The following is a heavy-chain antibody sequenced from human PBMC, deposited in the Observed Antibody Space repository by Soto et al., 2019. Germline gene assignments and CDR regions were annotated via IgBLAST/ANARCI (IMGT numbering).Heavy chain of an antibody. CDR1: GFTFSSYG. V-gene: IGHV3-30*18. Sequence: QVQRVESGGGVVQPGRSLRLSCAASGFTFSSYGMHWVRQAPGKGLEWVAVISYDGSNTYYADSVKGRFTSSRDNSKKMLSLQKHCPNTEDTAVHSCEKDGNVYISGRYAPIIDYWGQGTLVTVSS. J-gene: IGHJ4*02. D-gene: IGHD6-13*01. CDR3: EKDGNVYISGRYAPIIDY. CDR2: ISYDGSNT.